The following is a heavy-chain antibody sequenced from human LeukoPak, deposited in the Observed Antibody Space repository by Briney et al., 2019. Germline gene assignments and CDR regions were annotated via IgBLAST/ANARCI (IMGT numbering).Heavy chain of an antibody. J-gene: IGHJ6*03. CDR1: VYSISSGYY. D-gene: IGHD1-26*01. CDR3: AREDSGSYPKYYYYMDV. V-gene: IGHV4-38-2*02. Sequence: SETLSLTCTVSVYSISSGYYWGWIRQPPGKGLEWIGSIYHSGTTYYNPPLKSRVTISVDTSKNQFSLKVSSVTAADTAVYYCAREDSGSYPKYYYYMDVWGKGTTVTISS. CDR2: IYHSGTT.